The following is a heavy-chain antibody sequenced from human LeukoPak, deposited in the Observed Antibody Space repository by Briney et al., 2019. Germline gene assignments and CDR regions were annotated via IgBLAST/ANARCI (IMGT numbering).Heavy chain of an antibody. CDR1: GFTFSSYA. V-gene: IGHV3-23*01. Sequence: GGSLRLSCAASGFTFSSYAMTWVRQAPGKGLEWVSGISGSGGTTNYADSVKGRFTISRDNSKNTLYLQMNSLRAEDTAVYYCAKGRGIAARLSFDYWGQGTLVTVSS. J-gene: IGHJ4*02. CDR3: AKGRGIAARLSFDY. CDR2: ISGSGGTT. D-gene: IGHD6-6*01.